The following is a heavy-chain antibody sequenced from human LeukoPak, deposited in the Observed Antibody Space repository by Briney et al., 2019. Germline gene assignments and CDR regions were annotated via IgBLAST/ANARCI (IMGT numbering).Heavy chain of an antibody. J-gene: IGHJ4*02. CDR1: GYTFTGYY. CDR2: INPNSGDT. D-gene: IGHD1-26*01. V-gene: IGHV1-2*02. Sequence: ASVKVSCKASGYTFTGYYIHRVRQAPGQGLEWMGWINPNSGDTYYAQKFQGRVTMTRDTSISTAYMELSRLRSDDTAVYYCARDGVGGSSTYYFDYWGQGTLVTVSS. CDR3: ARDGVGGSSTYYFDY.